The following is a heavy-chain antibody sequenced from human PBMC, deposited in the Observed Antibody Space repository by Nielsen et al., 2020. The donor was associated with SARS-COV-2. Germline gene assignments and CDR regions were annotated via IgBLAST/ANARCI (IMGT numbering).Heavy chain of an antibody. D-gene: IGHD1-26*01. CDR2: TSTHESTI. Sequence: GESLKISCSGSGFIFGDYSMNWVRQAPGKGLEWLSYTSTHESTIYYADSVKGRFTISRDDAKNSLYLQMNSLRAEDTALYYCARGQFTGTYGRGAFDVWGQGTMVTVSS. V-gene: IGHV3-48*04. CDR3: ARGQFTGTYGRGAFDV. J-gene: IGHJ3*01. CDR1: GFIFGDYS.